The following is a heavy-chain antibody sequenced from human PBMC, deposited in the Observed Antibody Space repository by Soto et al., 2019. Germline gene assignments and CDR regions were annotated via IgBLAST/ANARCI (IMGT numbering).Heavy chain of an antibody. CDR2: ISNSGSNT. V-gene: IGHV3-23*01. CDR3: ARGFGGSDI. Sequence: GSLRLSCVASGFTFSTYAMNWVRQAPGKGLEWVSGISNSGSNTYYPDSVRGRFTISRDNSKNTLFLQMNSLRAEDTAVYYCARGFGGSDIWGQGTMVTVSS. J-gene: IGHJ3*02. D-gene: IGHD3-3*01. CDR1: GFTFSTYA.